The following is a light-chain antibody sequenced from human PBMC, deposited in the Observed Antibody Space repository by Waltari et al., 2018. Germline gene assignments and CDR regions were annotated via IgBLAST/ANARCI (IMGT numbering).Light chain of an antibody. V-gene: IGKV3-20*01. CDR3: QHHFRLPAT. CDR2: GAS. J-gene: IGKJ1*01. CDR1: QSISRY. Sequence: IMLTQSPGTLSLSPGERAPLSCRASQSISRYLALYQQKPGQAPRLLIYGASTRATGIPDRFSGSGSGTDFSLTISGLEPEDSAVYYCQHHFRLPATFGQGTKVEIK.